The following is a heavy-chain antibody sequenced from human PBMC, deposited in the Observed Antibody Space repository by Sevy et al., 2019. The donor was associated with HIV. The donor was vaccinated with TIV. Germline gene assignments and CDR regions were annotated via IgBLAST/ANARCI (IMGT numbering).Heavy chain of an antibody. CDR2: IWYDGSNK. Sequence: GGSLRLSCAASGFTFSSYGMHWVRQAPGKGLEWVAVIWYDGSNKYYSDSVKGRFTISRDNSKNTLYLQMNSLRAEDTAVYYCARQRDAFDIWGQGTMVTVSS. CDR3: ARQRDAFDI. CDR1: GFTFSSYG. V-gene: IGHV3-33*01. J-gene: IGHJ3*02.